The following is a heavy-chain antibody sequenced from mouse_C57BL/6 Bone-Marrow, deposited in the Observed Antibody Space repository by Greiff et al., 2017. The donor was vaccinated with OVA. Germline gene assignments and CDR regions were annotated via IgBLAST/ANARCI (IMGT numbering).Heavy chain of an antibody. J-gene: IGHJ3*01. Sequence: EVQLVESGGGLVQPGGSLKLSCAASGFTFSDYYMYWVRQTPEKRLEWVAYISNGGGSTYYPDTVKGRFTISRDNAKNTLYLQMSRLKAEDTAMYYCARGDDYEAWFAYWGQGTLVTVSA. D-gene: IGHD2-4*01. CDR2: ISNGGGST. CDR1: GFTFSDYY. CDR3: ARGDDYEAWFAY. V-gene: IGHV5-12*01.